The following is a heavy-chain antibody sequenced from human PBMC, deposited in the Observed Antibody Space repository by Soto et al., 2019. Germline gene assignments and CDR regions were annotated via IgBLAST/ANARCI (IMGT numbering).Heavy chain of an antibody. V-gene: IGHV3-7*01. CDR1: GFTFSSFW. CDR3: ARRPYGDYGDYFDY. CDR2: IKQDGSEK. Sequence: GGSLRLSCAASGFTFSSFWMSWVRQAPGKGLEWVANIKQDGSEKYYVDSVRGRFSISRDNAKNSLFLQMNSLRAEDTAVYYSARRPYGDYGDYFDYWGQGTLVTVSS. D-gene: IGHD4-17*01. J-gene: IGHJ4*02.